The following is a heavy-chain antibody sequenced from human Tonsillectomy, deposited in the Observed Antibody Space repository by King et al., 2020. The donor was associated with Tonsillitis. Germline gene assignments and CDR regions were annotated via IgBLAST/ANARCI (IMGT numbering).Heavy chain of an antibody. CDR3: TKLFTIVRGVFKSSWFFDY. CDR1: GFTFSNYA. CDR2: ISGGSGTA. V-gene: IGHV3-23*04. D-gene: IGHD3-10*01. Sequence: VQLVESGGGLVQPGGSVRLPCAVSGFTFSNYAMSWVRQAPGKGLEWVSSISGGSGTAYYADSVKGRLTISRDNSKNTLYLQMNSLRVEDTAVYYCTKLFTIVRGVFKSSWFFDYWGQGTLVTVSS. J-gene: IGHJ4*02.